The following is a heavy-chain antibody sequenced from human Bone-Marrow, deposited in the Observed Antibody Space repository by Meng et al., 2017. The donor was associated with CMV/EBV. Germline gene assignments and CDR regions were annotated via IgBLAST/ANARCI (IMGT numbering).Heavy chain of an antibody. V-gene: IGHV4-59*01. J-gene: IGHJ6*02. Sequence: SETLFLTCTVSGGSISSYYWNWLRQPPGKGLEWIVYISYSGDTNYNPSLKSRVTISVDTSKNKFSLKLSSVTAADTAFYYCARFDMDVEGYYGMDVWGQGTTVTVSS. CDR1: GGSISSYY. D-gene: IGHD6-13*01. CDR3: ARFDMDVEGYYGMDV. CDR2: ISYSGDT.